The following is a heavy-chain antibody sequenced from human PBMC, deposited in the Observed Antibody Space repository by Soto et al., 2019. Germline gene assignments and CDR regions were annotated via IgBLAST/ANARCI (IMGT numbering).Heavy chain of an antibody. CDR1: GYTFTSYG. V-gene: IGHV1-18*01. J-gene: IGHJ5*02. CDR2: ISAYNGNT. Sequence: QVQLVQSGAEVKKPGASVKVSCKASGYTFTSYGISWVRQAPGQGLEWMGWISAYNGNTNYAQKLQGRVTMTTDTATSVAYMELRSLISDDTAVYYCARDPYDLRRSKSKAAANWFDPWGQGTLLTVSS. CDR3: ARDPYDLRRSKSKAAANWFDP. D-gene: IGHD6-13*01.